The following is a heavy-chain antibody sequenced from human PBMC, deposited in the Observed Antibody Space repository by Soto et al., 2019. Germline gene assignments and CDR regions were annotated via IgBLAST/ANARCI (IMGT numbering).Heavy chain of an antibody. V-gene: IGHV1-2*02. CDR3: ARGGGTILAPLP. D-gene: IGHD3-3*01. J-gene: IGHJ5*02. Sequence: ASVKVSCKASGYTFTGYFIHWVRQAPGQGLEWMGWINPNSGATRYAQKFQGRVTMTRDTSISTAYMELTMLRSDDTAVYYCARGGGTILAPLPWGQGTLVTVSS. CDR2: INPNSGAT. CDR1: GYTFTGYF.